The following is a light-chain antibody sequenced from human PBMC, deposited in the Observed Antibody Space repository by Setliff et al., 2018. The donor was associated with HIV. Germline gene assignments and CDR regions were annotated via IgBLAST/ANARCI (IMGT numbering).Light chain of an antibody. J-gene: IGKJ4*01. CDR3: QQYYVYPAT. CDR1: QDIRTS. V-gene: IGKV1D-16*01. CDR2: LAS. Sequence: DIQMTQSPSSLSASVGDRVTITCRASQDIRTSLGWYQQKAERAPRSLIYLASSLQGGVPSRFSGSGSGTEFTLTISSLQPEDFATYYCQQYYVYPATFGGGTKVDIK.